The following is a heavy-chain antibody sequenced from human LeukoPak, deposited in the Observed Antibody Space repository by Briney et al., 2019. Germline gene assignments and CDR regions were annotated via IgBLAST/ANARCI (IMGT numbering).Heavy chain of an antibody. D-gene: IGHD4-17*01. CDR1: GLIFSKYW. V-gene: IGHV3-74*01. CDR2: INSDESST. CDR3: VRGGPYGDYDAY. J-gene: IGHJ4*02. Sequence: GGSLRLSCAASGLIFSKYWMHWVRQAPGKGLVWVSRINSDESSTSYVDSVKGRFTISRDNAKNSLYLQMNSLRAEDTAVYYCVRGGPYGDYDAYWGQGTLVTVSS.